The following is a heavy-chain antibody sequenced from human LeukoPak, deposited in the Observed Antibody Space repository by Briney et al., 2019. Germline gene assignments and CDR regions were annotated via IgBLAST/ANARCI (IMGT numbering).Heavy chain of an antibody. CDR3: AKDNRRHYTSGPNPDSLH. J-gene: IGHJ4*02. CDR1: GFIFNNYA. Sequence: GGSLRLSCAGSGFIFNNYAMHWVRHPAGKGREWVSGISWDSGSIDYADSVKGRFTISRDNAKNSLYLQMNSLRVEDTAFYYCAKDNRRHYTSGPNPDSLHWGQGALVTVSS. CDR2: ISWDSGSI. V-gene: IGHV3-9*01. D-gene: IGHD6-19*01.